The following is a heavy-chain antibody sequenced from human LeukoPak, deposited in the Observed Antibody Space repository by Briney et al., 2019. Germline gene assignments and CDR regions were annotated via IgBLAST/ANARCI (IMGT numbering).Heavy chain of an antibody. J-gene: IGHJ4*02. D-gene: IGHD2-15*01. CDR3: AREVVAAIGSFDY. Sequence: PSETLSLTCTVSGGSISSGSYYWSWIRQPPGKGLEWIGYIYYSGSTDYNPSLKSRVTISVDTSKNQFSLRLSSVTTADTAVYYCAREVVAAIGSFDYWGQGTLVTVSS. CDR2: IYYSGST. V-gene: IGHV4-61*01. CDR1: GGSISSGSYY.